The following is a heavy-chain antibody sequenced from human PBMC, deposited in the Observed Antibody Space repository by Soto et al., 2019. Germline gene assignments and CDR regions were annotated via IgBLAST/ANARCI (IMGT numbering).Heavy chain of an antibody. CDR1: GGSISSYY. Sequence: PSETLSLTCTVSGGSISSYYWSWIRQPPGKGLEWIGYIYYSGSTNYNPSLKSRVTISVDTSKNQFSLKLSSVTAADTAVYYCARGNGGDPTPFDYWGQGTLVTVSS. CDR2: IYYSGST. CDR3: ARGNGGDPTPFDY. D-gene: IGHD2-21*02. V-gene: IGHV4-59*01. J-gene: IGHJ4*02.